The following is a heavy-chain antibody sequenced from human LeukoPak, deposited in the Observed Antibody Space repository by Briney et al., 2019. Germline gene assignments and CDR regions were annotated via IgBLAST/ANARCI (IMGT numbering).Heavy chain of an antibody. V-gene: IGHV3-23*01. Sequence: GGSLRLSCAASGFTFSSYAMSWVRQAPGKGLEWVSSISTIGGGTYYADSVQGRFTISRDNSKNTLYLQMNSLRAEGTAIYYCAKNYYFDYWGQGSLVTVSS. J-gene: IGHJ4*02. CDR1: GFTFSSYA. CDR2: ISTIGGGT. D-gene: IGHD1-7*01. CDR3: AKNYYFDY.